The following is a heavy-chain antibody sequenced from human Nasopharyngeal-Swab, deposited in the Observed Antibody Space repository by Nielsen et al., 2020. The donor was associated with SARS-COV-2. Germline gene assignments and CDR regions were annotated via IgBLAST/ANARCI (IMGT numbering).Heavy chain of an antibody. Sequence: SETLSLTCTVSGGSISSGGYYWSWIRQHPGKGLEWIGYIHYTGSDYYNPSLETRVTISVDRSKNQFSLRLSSVTAADTAVYYCARHGCSSTSCSAFFYYYMDVWGKGTTVTVSS. CDR3: ARHGCSSTSCSAFFYYYMDV. V-gene: IGHV4-31*03. J-gene: IGHJ6*03. D-gene: IGHD2-2*01. CDR2: IHYTGSD. CDR1: GGSISSGGYY.